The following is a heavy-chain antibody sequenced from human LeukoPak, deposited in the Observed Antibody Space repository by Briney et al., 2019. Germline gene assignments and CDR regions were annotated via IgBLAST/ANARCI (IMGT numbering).Heavy chain of an antibody. CDR3: ARDLSYYGSGIRGGSLDY. CDR2: INPNSGGT. Sequence: ASVKVSCKASGYTFTDYYMHWVRQAPGQGLEGMGWINPNSGGTNYAQKFQGRVTMNRDTSIRTAYMELSSLRSEDTAMYYCARDLSYYGSGIRGGSLDYWGQGTLVTVSS. D-gene: IGHD3-10*01. CDR1: GYTFTDYY. V-gene: IGHV1-2*02. J-gene: IGHJ4*02.